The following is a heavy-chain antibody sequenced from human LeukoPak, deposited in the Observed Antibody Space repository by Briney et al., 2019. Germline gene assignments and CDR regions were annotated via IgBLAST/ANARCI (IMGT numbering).Heavy chain of an antibody. V-gene: IGHV3-30*02. CDR1: GFTLDSFA. J-gene: IGHJ4*02. D-gene: IGHD6-6*01. CDR3: AKEYTPSSPLGELVS. Sequence: GGSLRLSCAVSGFTLDSFAMHWVRQAPRKGLEWVALIRHDETNEFYADGVQGRFTISRDTSKKIVYLQMNNLRAEDTALYYCAKEYTPSSPLGELVSWGQGTLVTVSS. CDR2: IRHDETNE.